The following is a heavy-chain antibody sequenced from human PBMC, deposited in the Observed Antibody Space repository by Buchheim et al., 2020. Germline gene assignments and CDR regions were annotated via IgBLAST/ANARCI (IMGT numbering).Heavy chain of an antibody. J-gene: IGHJ6*03. CDR2: INHSGST. V-gene: IGHV4-34*01. Sequence: QVQLQQWGAGLLKPSETLSLTCAVYGGSFSGYYWSWIRQPPGKGLEWIGEINHSGSTNYNPSLKSRVTISVDTSKNQFSLKLSSVTAADTAVYYCARTYGGNLLRVGNYYMDVWGKGTT. CDR1: GGSFSGYY. CDR3: ARTYGGNLLRVGNYYMDV. D-gene: IGHD4-23*01.